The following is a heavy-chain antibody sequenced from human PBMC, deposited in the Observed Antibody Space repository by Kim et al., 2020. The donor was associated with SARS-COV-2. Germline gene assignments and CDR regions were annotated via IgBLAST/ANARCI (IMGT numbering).Heavy chain of an antibody. CDR3: AREQWFGDAFDI. J-gene: IGHJ3*02. CDR1: GFTFSSYG. Sequence: GGSLRLSCAASGFTFSSYGMHWVRQAPGKGLEWVAVIWYDGSNKYYADSVKGRFTISRDNSKNTLYLQMNSLRAEDTAVYYCAREQWFGDAFDIWGQGTMVTVSS. D-gene: IGHD3-10*01. CDR2: IWYDGSNK. V-gene: IGHV3-33*01.